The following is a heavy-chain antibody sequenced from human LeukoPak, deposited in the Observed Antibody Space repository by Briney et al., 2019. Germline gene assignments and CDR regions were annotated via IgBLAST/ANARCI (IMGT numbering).Heavy chain of an antibody. D-gene: IGHD2-21*02. V-gene: IGHV5-51*01. CDR1: GYSFTSYW. CDR3: ASPGPYCGGDCHALDI. CDR2: IYPGDSDT. Sequence: GESLKISCKGSGYSFTSYWIGRVRQMPGKGLEWMGIIYPGDSDTRYSPSFQGQVTISADKSISTAYLQWSSLRASDTAMYYCASPGPYCGGDCHALDIWGQGTMVTVSS. J-gene: IGHJ3*02.